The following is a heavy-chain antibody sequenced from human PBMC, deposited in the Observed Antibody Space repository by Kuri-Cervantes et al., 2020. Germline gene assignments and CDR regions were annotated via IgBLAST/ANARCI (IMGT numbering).Heavy chain of an antibody. CDR1: GFTVSGNY. CDR2: ISGSGGST. J-gene: IGHJ4*02. V-gene: IGHV3-23*01. Sequence: GESLKISCAASGFTVSGNYMSWVRQAPGKGLEWVSAISGSGGSTYYADSVKGRFTISRDNSKNTLYLQMNSLRAEDTAVYYCAKGVTPGLRYFDWLSDYWGQGTLVTVSS. CDR3: AKGVTPGLRYFDWLSDY. D-gene: IGHD3-9*01.